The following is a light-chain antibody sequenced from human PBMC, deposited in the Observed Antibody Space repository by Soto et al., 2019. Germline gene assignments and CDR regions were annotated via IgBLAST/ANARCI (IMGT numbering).Light chain of an antibody. CDR2: GAS. Sequence: ETVLTQSPATLSVSPGERATFSCKASQSVTSNLAWYQQKPGQVPRLLIYGASTRATGIPARFGGSGSGTEFPLSISSLQSEDFAIYRRQQYHSWPHTFGQGTKLETK. J-gene: IGKJ2*01. CDR3: QQYHSWPHT. CDR1: QSVTSN. V-gene: IGKV3-15*01.